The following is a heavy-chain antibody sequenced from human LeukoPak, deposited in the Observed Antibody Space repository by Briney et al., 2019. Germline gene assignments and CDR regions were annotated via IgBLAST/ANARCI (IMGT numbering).Heavy chain of an antibody. Sequence: PEASVKVSCKASGYTFTSYDINWVRQATGQGLEWMGWMNPNSGNTGYAQKFQGRVTMTRNTSISTAYMELSSLRSEDTAVYYCARFTVLDHVICSSTSCYSSENGYGMDVWGQGTTVTVSS. CDR1: GYTFTSYD. CDR2: MNPNSGNT. J-gene: IGHJ6*02. D-gene: IGHD2-2*01. CDR3: ARFTVLDHVICSSTSCYSSENGYGMDV. V-gene: IGHV1-8*01.